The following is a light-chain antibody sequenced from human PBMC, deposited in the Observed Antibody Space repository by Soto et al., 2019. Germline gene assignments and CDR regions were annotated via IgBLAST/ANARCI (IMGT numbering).Light chain of an antibody. V-gene: IGKV3-20*01. CDR1: QSVGSNY. Sequence: EIVLTQFPGTLSLSPGERATLSCRASQSVGSNYLAWYQQRPGQPPNLLIFGASHRAPDIPDRFSGSGSGTDFTLTISRLEPEDFAVYYCQQYGSSIKTFGQGTK. CDR2: GAS. CDR3: QQYGSSIKT. J-gene: IGKJ1*01.